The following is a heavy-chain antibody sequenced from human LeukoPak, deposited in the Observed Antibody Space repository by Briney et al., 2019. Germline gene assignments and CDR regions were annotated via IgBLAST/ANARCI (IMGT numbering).Heavy chain of an antibody. CDR2: IYYSGST. Sequence: PSETLSLTCTVSGGSISSSSYYWGWIRQPPGKGLEWIGSIYYSGSTYYNPSLKSRVTISVDTSKNQFSLKLSSVTAADTAVYYCARRGYSSGWYSFRVGPWGQGTLVTVSS. J-gene: IGHJ5*02. CDR3: ARRGYSSGWYSFRVGP. CDR1: GGSISSSSYY. V-gene: IGHV4-39*01. D-gene: IGHD6-19*01.